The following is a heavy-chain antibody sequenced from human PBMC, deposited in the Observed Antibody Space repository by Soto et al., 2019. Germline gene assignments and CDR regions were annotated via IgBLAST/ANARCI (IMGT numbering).Heavy chain of an antibody. D-gene: IGHD3-3*01. CDR1: GGSISSYY. V-gene: IGHV4-4*07. CDR3: AGQITIFGVVINDY. CDR2: IYTSGST. J-gene: IGHJ4*02. Sequence: PSETLSLTCTVSGGSISSYYWRWIRQPAGKGLEWIGRIYTSGSTNYNPSLKSRVTMSVDTSKNQFSLKLSSVTAADTAVYYRAGQITIFGVVINDYWGQGTLVTVSS.